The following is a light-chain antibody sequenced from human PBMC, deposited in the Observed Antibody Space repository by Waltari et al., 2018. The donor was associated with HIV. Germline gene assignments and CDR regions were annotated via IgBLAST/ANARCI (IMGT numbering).Light chain of an antibody. J-gene: IGLJ2*01. CDR2: NTN. CDR1: SVSVSTTYS. CDR3: VLYMGSGISV. V-gene: IGLV8-61*01. Sequence: QTVVIQEPSFSVSPGGTVTLTFGLSSVSVSTTYSPSWYQYTPGQAPRTLIYNTNTRSSGVPDRFSGSILGNKAALNITGAQADDECDYYCVLYMGSGISVFGGGTKLTVL.